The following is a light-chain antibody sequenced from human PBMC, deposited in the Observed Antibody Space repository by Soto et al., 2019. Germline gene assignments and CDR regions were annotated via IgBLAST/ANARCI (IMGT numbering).Light chain of an antibody. CDR2: GAS. J-gene: IGKJ1*01. CDR3: QQYGSSGT. V-gene: IGKV3-20*01. Sequence: EIVLTQSPATLSLARGERATLSCRASQSVTSYLAWYQQKPGQAPRLLIYGASNRATGIPDRFSGSGSGTDFTLTISRLETEDFAVYYCQQYGSSGTFGQGTKVDIK. CDR1: QSVTSY.